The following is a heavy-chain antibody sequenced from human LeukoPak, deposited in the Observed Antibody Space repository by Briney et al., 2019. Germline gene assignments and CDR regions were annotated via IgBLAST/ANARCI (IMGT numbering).Heavy chain of an antibody. CDR3: ARVNCSSTSCRSKFLDY. CDR1: GYTFTNYD. CDR2: MNPNTGNT. Sequence: GASVKVSCKASGYTFTNYDINWVRQATGQGLEWMGWMNPNTGNTGYAQKFQGRVTMTRNTSISTAYMELSSLRSEDTAIYYCARVNCSSTSCRSKFLDYWVQGTLVTVSS. J-gene: IGHJ4*02. V-gene: IGHV1-8*01. D-gene: IGHD2-2*01.